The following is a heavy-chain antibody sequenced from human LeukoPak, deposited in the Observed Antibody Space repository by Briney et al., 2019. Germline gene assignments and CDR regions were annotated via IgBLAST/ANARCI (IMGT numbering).Heavy chain of an antibody. Sequence: GGSLRLSCAASGFTFGTYWMNWIRQAPGKGLEWVANIKQDGSEKYYVDSVKGQFTISRDNAKNSVYLQMNSLRAEDTAVYYCARDQSSYYYYGMDVWGQGTTVAVSS. CDR2: IKQDGSEK. J-gene: IGHJ6*02. D-gene: IGHD6-19*01. CDR3: ARDQSSYYYYGMDV. V-gene: IGHV3-7*01. CDR1: GFTFGTYW.